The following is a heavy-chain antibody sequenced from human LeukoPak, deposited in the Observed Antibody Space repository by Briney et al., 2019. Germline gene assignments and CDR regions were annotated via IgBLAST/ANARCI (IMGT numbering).Heavy chain of an antibody. CDR2: IYYSGST. CDR3: ARGTHRGAMLDY. J-gene: IGHJ4*02. D-gene: IGHD3-16*01. V-gene: IGHV4-39*07. Sequence: SETLSLTCTVSGGSISSSSYYWGWIRQPPGKGVEWIGSIYYSGSTYYNPSLKSRVTISVDTSKNQFSLKLSSVTAADTAVYYCARGTHRGAMLDYWGQGTLVTVSS. CDR1: GGSISSSSYY.